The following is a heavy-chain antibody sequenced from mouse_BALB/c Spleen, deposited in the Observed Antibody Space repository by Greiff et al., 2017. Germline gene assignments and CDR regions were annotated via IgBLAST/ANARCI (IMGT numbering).Heavy chain of an antibody. CDR3: ARGRNNYDD. CDR2: INPSNGRT. J-gene: IGHJ2*01. V-gene: IGHV1S81*02. D-gene: IGHD5-1-1*01. Sequence: QVQLQQSGAELVKPGASVKLSCKASGYTFTSYWMHWVKQRPGQGLEWIGEINPSNGRTNYNEKFKSKATLTVDKSSSTAYMQLSSLTSEDSAVYYCARGRNNYDDWGQGTTLTVSA. CDR1: GYTFTSYW.